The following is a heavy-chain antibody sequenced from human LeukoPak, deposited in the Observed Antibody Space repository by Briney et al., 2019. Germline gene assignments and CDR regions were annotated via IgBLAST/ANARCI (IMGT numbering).Heavy chain of an antibody. D-gene: IGHD4-23*01. V-gene: IGHV4-34*01. J-gene: IGHJ5*02. CDR2: INHGGGT. CDR1: GGSFSGYY. CDR3: ARDKNDYGGNSGFDP. Sequence: SETLSLTCAVYGGSFSGYYWSWIRQPPGKGLEWIGEINHGGGTNYNPSLKSRVTISVDTSKNQFSLKLSSVTAADTAVYYCARDKNDYGGNSGFDPWGQGTLVTVSS.